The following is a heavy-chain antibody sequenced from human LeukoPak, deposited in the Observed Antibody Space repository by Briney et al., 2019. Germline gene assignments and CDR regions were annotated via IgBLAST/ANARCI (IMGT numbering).Heavy chain of an antibody. Sequence: PSETLSLTCTVSGGSISSSSYYWGWIRQPPGKGLEWIGSIYYSGSTDYNPSLKSRVTIYVDTSKNQFSLKLSSVTAADTAVYYCARQRGAARAPYQYYYMDVWGKGTTVTVSS. CDR3: ARQRGAARAPYQYYYMDV. CDR1: GGSISSSSYY. J-gene: IGHJ6*03. V-gene: IGHV4-39*01. CDR2: IYYSGST. D-gene: IGHD6-6*01.